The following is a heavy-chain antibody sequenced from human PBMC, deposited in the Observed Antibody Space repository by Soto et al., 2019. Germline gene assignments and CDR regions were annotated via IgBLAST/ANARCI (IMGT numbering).Heavy chain of an antibody. CDR3: AKEMTIGRPYDY. D-gene: IGHD6-6*01. J-gene: IGHJ4*02. Sequence: GGSLRLSCAASGFTFSNYAMRWVRQTPGEGLEWVSAISATVGDTYYADFVTGRFTVSRDNSKNTFFLQMNSLRADDTALSYCAKEMTIGRPYDYWGQGALVTVSS. CDR1: GFTFSNYA. CDR2: ISATVGDT. V-gene: IGHV3-23*01.